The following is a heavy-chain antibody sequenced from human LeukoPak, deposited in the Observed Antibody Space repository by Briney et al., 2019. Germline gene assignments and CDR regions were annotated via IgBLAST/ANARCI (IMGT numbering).Heavy chain of an antibody. CDR3: ANDRTAPSPTIDS. CDR2: ISGDGGGT. CDR1: GFTFDNYA. Sequence: QPGGSLTLSCAASGFTFDNYAMHWVRQAPGKGLEWVSLISGDGGGTYYADSVKGRFTVSRDNSKNSLYLQMNSLRTEDTALYYCANDRTAPSPTIDSWGQGTLVTVSS. J-gene: IGHJ4*02. D-gene: IGHD1-1*01. V-gene: IGHV3-43*02.